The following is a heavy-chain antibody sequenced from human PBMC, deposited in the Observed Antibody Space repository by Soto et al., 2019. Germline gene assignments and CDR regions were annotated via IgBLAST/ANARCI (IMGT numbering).Heavy chain of an antibody. CDR3: ARSELKFSGTHYYYGMDV. V-gene: IGHV1-69*01. Sequence: QVQLVQSGAEVKKPGSSVKVSCKASGGTFSSYAISWVRQAPGQGLELMGGIIPIFGTANYAQKFQARVTITADESTSTAYMELRSLGSEATAVYYCARSELKFSGTHYYYGMDVWGHGTTVTVSS. J-gene: IGHJ6*02. CDR1: GGTFSSYA. D-gene: IGHD6-13*01. CDR2: IIPIFGTA.